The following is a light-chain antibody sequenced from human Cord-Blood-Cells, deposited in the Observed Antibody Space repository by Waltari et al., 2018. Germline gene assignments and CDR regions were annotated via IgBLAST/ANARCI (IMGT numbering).Light chain of an antibody. CDR2: AAS. CDR3: QQSYSTPYT. J-gene: IGKJ2*01. V-gene: IGKV1-39*01. Sequence: DIQMTQSPSSLSASVGDRVTITCRANQSISSYLNWYQQKPGKAPKLLIYAASSLQSGVPSRFSGSGSGTDFTLTISSLQPEDFATYYCQQSYSTPYTLGQGTKLEIK. CDR1: QSISSY.